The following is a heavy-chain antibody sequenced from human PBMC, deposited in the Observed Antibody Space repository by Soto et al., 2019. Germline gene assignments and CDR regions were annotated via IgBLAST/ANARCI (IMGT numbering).Heavy chain of an antibody. CDR3: ARRTVMTGLNDY. Sequence: QVQLQESGPGLVKPSETLSLTCTVSGGSVSSGNYYWNWIRQPPGKGLEWIGYIYYNGNTNYNPSLKSRVTISIDTSKNQLSVKVRSVTAADTAVYYCARRTVMTGLNDYWGQGTLVTVSS. CDR2: IYYNGNT. D-gene: IGHD4-17*01. J-gene: IGHJ4*02. V-gene: IGHV4-61*01. CDR1: GGSVSSGNYY.